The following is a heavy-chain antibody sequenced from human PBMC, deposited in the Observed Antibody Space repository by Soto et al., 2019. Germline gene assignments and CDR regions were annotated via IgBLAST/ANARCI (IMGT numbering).Heavy chain of an antibody. V-gene: IGHV3-30*03. D-gene: IGHD3-16*01. Sequence: QVQFMQSGGGVVQPGKSLRLSCATSGITFSRYAMHWVRQAPGRRPEWVAVVFFDGNYKNYGDSVKGRFTVSRDNSQNTTYLQMNGLRPEDSAFYYCTTGGTVPFDYWGQGSLVTVSS. J-gene: IGHJ4*02. CDR2: VFFDGNYK. CDR3: TTGGTVPFDY. CDR1: GITFSRYA.